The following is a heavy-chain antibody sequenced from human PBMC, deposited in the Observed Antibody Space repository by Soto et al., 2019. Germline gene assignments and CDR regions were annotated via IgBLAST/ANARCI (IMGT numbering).Heavy chain of an antibody. CDR1: GFTFSSYG. CDR2: ISYDGSNK. CDR3: AKEQYGGNYYYYGMDV. V-gene: IGHV3-30*18. D-gene: IGHD2-15*01. J-gene: IGHJ6*02. Sequence: GRPQRLSCAASGFTFSSYGMHWVRQDPDKGLEWVAVISYDGSNKYYADSVKDRFTISRDNSKNTLYLQMNSLRAEDTAVYYCAKEQYGGNYYYYGMDVWGQGTTVTVSS.